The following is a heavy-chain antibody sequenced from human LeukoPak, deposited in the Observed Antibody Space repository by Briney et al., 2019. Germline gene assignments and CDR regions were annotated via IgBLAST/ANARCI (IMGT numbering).Heavy chain of an antibody. V-gene: IGHV4-39*07. J-gene: IGHJ4*02. CDR1: GGSISSSSYY. Sequence: SETLSLTCTVSGGSISSSSYYWGWIRQPPGKGLEWIGSIYYSGSTYYNPSLKSRVTISVDTSKNQFSLKLSSVTAADTAVYYCARADSKFKYDFWSGYYFGYWGQGTLVTVSS. CDR3: ARADSKFKYDFWSGYYFGY. D-gene: IGHD3-3*01. CDR2: IYYSGST.